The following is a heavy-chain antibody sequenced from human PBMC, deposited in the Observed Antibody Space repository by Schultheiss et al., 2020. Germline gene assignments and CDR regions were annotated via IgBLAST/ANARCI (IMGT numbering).Heavy chain of an antibody. V-gene: IGHV4-39*07. D-gene: IGHD1-26*01. CDR1: GGSISGDGYY. Sequence: SDTLSLTCTVSGGSISGDGYYWSWIRQPPGKGLEWIGSIYHSGSTYYNPSLKSRVTISVDTSKNQFSLRLSSVTAADTAVYYCARGSYGDYGDCWGQGTLVTVSS. CDR3: ARGSYGDYGDC. J-gene: IGHJ4*02. CDR2: IYHSGST.